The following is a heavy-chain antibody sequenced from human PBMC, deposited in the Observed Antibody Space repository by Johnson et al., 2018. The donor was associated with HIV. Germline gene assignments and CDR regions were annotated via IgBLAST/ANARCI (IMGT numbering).Heavy chain of an antibody. J-gene: IGHJ3*02. CDR3: AKDLGESEKEEWASDYYDFGRDYPGQDTRGVVGTFDI. CDR1: GFTFSSFG. V-gene: IGHV3-30*18. CDR2: ILYDGSNK. D-gene: IGHD3-3*01. Sequence: VQLVESGGGVVQPGRSLRLSCAASGFTFSSFGMHWVRQAPGKGLEWVAVILYDGSNKYYADSVKGRFTISRDNSKNTLYLQMKSLRDADTAVYHCAKDLGESEKEEWASDYYDFGRDYPGQDTRGVVGTFDIWGHGTMVTVSS.